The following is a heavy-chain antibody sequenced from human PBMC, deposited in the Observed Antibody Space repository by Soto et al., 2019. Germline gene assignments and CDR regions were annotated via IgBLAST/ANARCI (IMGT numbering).Heavy chain of an antibody. J-gene: IGHJ4*02. CDR2: IFDSGNA. V-gene: IGHV4-59*08. CDR1: GGSINSYC. Sequence: TSETLSLTCTVSGGSINSYCWSWIRQPPGKGLEWIAYIFDSGNANYNPSLKSRVTISVDTSKNQFSLKLTSVTAADTAVYYCARHRRTTVAKFYFDNWGQGALVTVSS. CDR3: ARHRRTTVAKFYFDN. D-gene: IGHD4-4*01.